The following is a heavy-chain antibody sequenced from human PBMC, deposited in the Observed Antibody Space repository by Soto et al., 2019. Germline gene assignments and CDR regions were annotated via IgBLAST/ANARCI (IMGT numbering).Heavy chain of an antibody. CDR3: ATVLGDNPSRHFDS. CDR2: IIPLFGTA. D-gene: IGHD2-21*01. CDR1: GVTFSSET. V-gene: IGHV1-69*01. Sequence: QVQLVQSGAEVQKPGSSLKVSCKASGVTFSSETISWVRQAPGQGLECVGGIIPLFGTANYAQKFQGRFTIAADESTSTLYIELSSLRSDDTAVYYSATVLGDNPSRHFDSWGQGTLVTVYS. J-gene: IGHJ4*02.